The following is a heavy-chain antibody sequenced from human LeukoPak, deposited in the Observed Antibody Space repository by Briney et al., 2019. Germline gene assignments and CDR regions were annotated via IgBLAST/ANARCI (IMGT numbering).Heavy chain of an antibody. CDR3: ARRVVPTAVSWIDP. V-gene: IGHV1-2*02. CDR1: GYTFTGHY. Sequence: ASVKVSCKTSGYTFTGHYMCWVRQAPGQGLEWMGWINPNSGGTNYAQKFQGRVTMTRDTSISTVYMELSSLRSDDTAVHFCARRVVPTAVSWIDPWGQGTLVTVSP. D-gene: IGHD2-2*01. J-gene: IGHJ5*02. CDR2: INPNSGGT.